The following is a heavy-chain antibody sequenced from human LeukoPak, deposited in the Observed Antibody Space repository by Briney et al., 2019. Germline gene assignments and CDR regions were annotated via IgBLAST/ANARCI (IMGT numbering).Heavy chain of an antibody. CDR1: GGSISSGDYY. V-gene: IGHV4-30-4*08. CDR3: AGGRYCSGDSCLFDY. J-gene: IGHJ4*02. Sequence: PSETLSLTCTVSGGSISSGDYYWSWIRQPPGKGLEWIGYIYYSGSTYYNPSLKSRVTTSVDTSKNQFSLKLSSVTAADTAVYYCAGGRYCSGDSCLFDYWGQGTLVTVSS. CDR2: IYYSGST. D-gene: IGHD2-15*01.